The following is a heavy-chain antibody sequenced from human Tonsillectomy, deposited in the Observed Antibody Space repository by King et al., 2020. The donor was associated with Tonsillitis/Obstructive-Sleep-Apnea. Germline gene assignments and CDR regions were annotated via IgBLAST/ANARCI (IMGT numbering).Heavy chain of an antibody. J-gene: IGHJ4*02. CDR1: RYTFTSYA. CDR3: ARHPTPYYDFWSGYTYYFDY. CDR2: INTNTGNP. D-gene: IGHD3-3*01. Sequence: QLVQSGSELKKPGASVKVSCKASRYTFTSYAMNWVRQAPGQGLEWMGWINTNTGNPTYAQGFTGRFVFSLDTSVSTAYLQISSLKADDTAVYYCARHPTPYYDFWSGYTYYFDYWGQGTLVTVSS. V-gene: IGHV7-4-1*02.